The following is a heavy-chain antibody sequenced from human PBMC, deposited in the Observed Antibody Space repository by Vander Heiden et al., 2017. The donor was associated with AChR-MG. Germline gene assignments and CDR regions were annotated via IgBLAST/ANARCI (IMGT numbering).Heavy chain of an antibody. CDR3: ARAARIINSRWLDP. V-gene: IGHV1-46*01. CDR1: GYTFINNN. Sequence: QVQVVQSGAGVKKPGVSVKLSCTTSGYTFINNNIHWVRQAPGQGLKWMAMINPSLNSTTYAQDFQGRITLTMDTSTSTVYMEMNNLRSDDSAVYYCARAARIINSRWLDPWGQGTLVTVTS. J-gene: IGHJ5*02. CDR2: INPSLNST. D-gene: IGHD3-10*01.